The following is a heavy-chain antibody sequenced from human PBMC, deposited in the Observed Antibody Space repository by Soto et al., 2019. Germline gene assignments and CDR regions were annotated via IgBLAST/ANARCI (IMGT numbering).Heavy chain of an antibody. CDR1: GFTFSSYG. CDR2: ISYDGSNK. J-gene: IGHJ5*02. V-gene: IGHV3-30*18. D-gene: IGHD6-19*01. CDR3: AKDYGRLLPYSSPSRNRERFDP. Sequence: PGGSLRLSCAASGFTFSSYGMHWVRQAPGKGLEWVAVISYDGSNKYYADSVKGRFTISRDNSKNTLYLQMNSLRAEDTAVYYCAKDYGRLLPYSSPSRNRERFDPWGQGTLVTVSS.